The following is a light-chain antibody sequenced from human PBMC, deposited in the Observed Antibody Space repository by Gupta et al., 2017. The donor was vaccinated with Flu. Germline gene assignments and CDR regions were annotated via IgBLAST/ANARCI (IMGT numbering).Light chain of an antibody. Sequence: SSELTQDPAVSVALGQTVRITCQGDSLRSYYASWYQQTPGQAPVIVIHGENKGPSGNPARFSGSRSGNTAAVTITGAQAEEEADYYCNSRDSSGNHLWVFGGGTKLTVL. CDR3: NSRDSSGNHLWV. V-gene: IGLV3-19*01. CDR2: GEN. J-gene: IGLJ3*02. CDR1: SLRSYY.